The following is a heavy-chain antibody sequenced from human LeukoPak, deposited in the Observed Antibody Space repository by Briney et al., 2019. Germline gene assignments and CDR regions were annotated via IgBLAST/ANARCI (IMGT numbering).Heavy chain of an antibody. V-gene: IGHV4-34*01. CDR1: GGSFSNYY. CDR3: ARRWNYGRNYYIDV. CDR2: INDSGRT. D-gene: IGHD1-7*01. Sequence: SETLSLTCAVYGGSFSNYYWSWIRQPPGEGLEWIGEINDSGRTNYNPSLMSRVTVSVDTSKNQSSLRLTSVTATDTAVYYCARRWNYGRNYYIDVWGNGATVSVSS. J-gene: IGHJ6*03.